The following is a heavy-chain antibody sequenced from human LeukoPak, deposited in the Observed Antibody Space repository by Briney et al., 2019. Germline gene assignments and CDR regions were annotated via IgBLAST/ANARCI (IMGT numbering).Heavy chain of an antibody. J-gene: IGHJ5*02. Sequence: GGSLRLSCAASGFTFSSYSMNWVRQAPGKGLEWVSSISSSSSYIYYADSVKGRFTISRDNAKNSLYLQMNSLKASDTAMYYCASSAGKRGNWFDPWGQGTLVTVSS. V-gene: IGHV3-21*04. CDR1: GFTFSSYS. CDR2: ISSSSSYI. D-gene: IGHD6-13*01. CDR3: ASSAGKRGNWFDP.